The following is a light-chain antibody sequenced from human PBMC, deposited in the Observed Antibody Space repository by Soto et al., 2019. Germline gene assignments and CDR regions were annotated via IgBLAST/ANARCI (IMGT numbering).Light chain of an antibody. CDR1: SSDVGSYNL. V-gene: IGLV2-23*02. CDR2: EVS. J-gene: IGLJ3*02. Sequence: QSALTQPASVSGSPGQSITISCTGTSSDVGSYNLVSWYQQHPGKAPKLMIYEVSKRPSGVSNRFSGSKSGNTASLTISVLQAEDEADYYCCSYAGSSPHWVFGGGTKLTVL. CDR3: CSYAGSSPHWV.